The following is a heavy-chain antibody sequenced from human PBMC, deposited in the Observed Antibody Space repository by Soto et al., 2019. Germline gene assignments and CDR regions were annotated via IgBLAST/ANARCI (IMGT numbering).Heavy chain of an antibody. CDR1: GFSLSSSGVG. CDR3: ARGTLGMYRD. V-gene: IGHV2-5*02. CDR2: VYWDDDK. D-gene: IGHD3-16*01. Sequence: QITLKESGPTLVKPTQTLTLTCTFSGFSLSSSGVGVGWIRPPPGKALEWLALVYWDDDKRYSQSLKSRLTITKDTSKNQVVLTMTNMDPVDTATYYCARGTLGMYRDWGQGTLVTVSS. J-gene: IGHJ4*02.